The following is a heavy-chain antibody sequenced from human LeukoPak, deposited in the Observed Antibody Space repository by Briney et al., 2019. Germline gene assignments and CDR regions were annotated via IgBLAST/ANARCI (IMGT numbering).Heavy chain of an antibody. CDR2: ISTYNGNT. J-gene: IGHJ3*02. CDR3: ARSGGWAYGDYDGFIAFDI. CDR1: GYIFTGYY. Sequence: ASVKVSCKASGYIFTGYYMHWVRQAPGQGLEWMGWISTYNGNTNYAQKLQGRVTMTTDTSTSTAYMELRSLRSDDTAVYYCARSGGWAYGDYDGFIAFDIWGQGTMVTVSS. V-gene: IGHV1-18*04. D-gene: IGHD4-17*01.